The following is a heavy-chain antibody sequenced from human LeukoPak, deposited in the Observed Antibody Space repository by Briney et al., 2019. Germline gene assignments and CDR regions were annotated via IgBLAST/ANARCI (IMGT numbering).Heavy chain of an antibody. CDR1: GYRFARNR. CDR2: ISAYNGDT. Sequence: ASAKDSCKDSGYRFARNRIQWVRQAPGQGREWKGWISAYNGDTDYAQNLQGRVTMTTDSSTSTAYMELSSLRSDDTAVYYCATGCSGYFASLDYWGQGTLVTVAS. V-gene: IGHV1-18*01. D-gene: IGHD3-22*01. J-gene: IGHJ4*02. CDR3: ATGCSGYFASLDY.